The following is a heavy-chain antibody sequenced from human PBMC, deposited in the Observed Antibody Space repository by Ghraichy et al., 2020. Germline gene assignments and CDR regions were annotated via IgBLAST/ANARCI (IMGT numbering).Heavy chain of an antibody. CDR1: GFTFSSYP. Sequence: ESLNISCKASGFTFSSYPMNWVRQAPGKGLEWVSAIIASGSTTYYADSVKGRLTISRDNPKNTLYLQMNSLRAEDTALYYCAKFDGYNVLDQWGQGTLVTVSS. CDR2: IIASGSTT. J-gene: IGHJ4*02. V-gene: IGHV3-23*01. CDR3: AKFDGYNVLDQ. D-gene: IGHD5-24*01.